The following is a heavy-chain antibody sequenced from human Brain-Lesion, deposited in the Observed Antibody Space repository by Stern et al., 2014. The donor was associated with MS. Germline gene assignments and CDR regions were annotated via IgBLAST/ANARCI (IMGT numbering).Heavy chain of an antibody. CDR1: GYTLTELS. V-gene: IGHV1-24*01. CDR3: ATLSPGAGGNYYRHFDY. Sequence: VQLVHSGAEVKKPGASVKVSCKVSGYTLTELSMHWVRQAPRKGLEWMGGFDPEDGETIYAQKFQGRVTMTEDTSTDTAYMELSSLRSEDTAVYYCATLSPGAGGNYYRHFDYWGQGTLVTVSS. D-gene: IGHD1-26*01. CDR2: FDPEDGET. J-gene: IGHJ4*02.